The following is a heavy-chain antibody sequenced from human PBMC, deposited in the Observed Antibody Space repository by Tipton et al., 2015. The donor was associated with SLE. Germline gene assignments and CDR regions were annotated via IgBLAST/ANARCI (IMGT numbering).Heavy chain of an antibody. V-gene: IGHV4-61*02. CDR3: VRDSDFWGGSDDV. CDR2: FYISGST. D-gene: IGHD3-3*01. Sequence: SLTCSVSGGSINVGFYYWGWIRQPAGKGLEWIGRFYISGSTNYNPSLMSRVTISVDTSKNQLSLKLSSVTAADTAVYYCVRDSDFWGGSDDVWGLGTLVTVSS. J-gene: IGHJ3*01. CDR1: GGSINVGFYY.